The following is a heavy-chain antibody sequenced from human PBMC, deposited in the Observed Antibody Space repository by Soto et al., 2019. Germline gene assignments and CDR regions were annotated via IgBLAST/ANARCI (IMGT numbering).Heavy chain of an antibody. CDR3: ARDRRNYYDSSGYFDY. D-gene: IGHD3-22*01. CDR2: IYSGGST. V-gene: IGHV3-53*01. Sequence: GWSLRLACASSVFTVISNYMRWVRQAPGKGLEWVSVIYSGGSTYYADSVKGRFTISRDNSKNTLYLQMNSLRAEDTAVYYCARDRRNYYDSSGYFDYWGQGTLVTVSS. CDR1: VFTVISNY. J-gene: IGHJ4*02.